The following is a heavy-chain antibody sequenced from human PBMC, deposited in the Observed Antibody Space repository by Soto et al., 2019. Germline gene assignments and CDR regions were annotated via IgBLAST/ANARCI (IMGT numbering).Heavy chain of an antibody. CDR2: IYYSGST. Sequence: SETMSLTCTVSGGSVSSGRYYWSWIRQPPGKGLEWIGYIYYSGSTNYNPSLKSRVTISVDTSKNQFSLKLSSVTAADTAVYYCASFPYIVGATTAWGQGTLVTVSS. CDR3: ASFPYIVGATTA. CDR1: GGSVSSGRYY. J-gene: IGHJ5*02. V-gene: IGHV4-61*01. D-gene: IGHD1-26*01.